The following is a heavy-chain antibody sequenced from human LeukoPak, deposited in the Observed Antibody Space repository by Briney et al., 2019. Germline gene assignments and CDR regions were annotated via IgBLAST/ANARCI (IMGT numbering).Heavy chain of an antibody. CDR2: INPNSGGT. V-gene: IGHV1-2*02. J-gene: IGHJ3*02. D-gene: IGHD3-22*01. CDR1: GYTFTGYY. CDR3: ARDKGYYYDSSGYYLDHDAFDI. Sequence: ATSVKVSCKASGYTFTGYYMHWVRQAPGQGLEWMGWINPNSGGTNYAQKFQGRVTMTRDTSISTAYMELSRLRSDDTAVYYCARDKGYYYDSSGYYLDHDAFDIWGQGTMVTVSS.